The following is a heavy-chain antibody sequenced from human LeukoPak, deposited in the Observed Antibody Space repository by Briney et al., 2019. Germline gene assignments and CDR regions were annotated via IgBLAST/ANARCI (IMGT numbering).Heavy chain of an antibody. CDR1: GYNFISYY. CDR2: INPSGGST. CDR3: AREDVVLVDAVRYYYYGMDV. D-gene: IGHD2-8*01. Sequence: ASVKVSCKASGYNFISYYMHWVRQAPGQGLEWMGIINPSGGSTSYAQKFQDRVTMTRDTSTSTVYMELSNLKSEDTAVYYCAREDVVLVDAVRYYYYGMDVWGQGTTVTVSS. V-gene: IGHV1-46*01. J-gene: IGHJ6*02.